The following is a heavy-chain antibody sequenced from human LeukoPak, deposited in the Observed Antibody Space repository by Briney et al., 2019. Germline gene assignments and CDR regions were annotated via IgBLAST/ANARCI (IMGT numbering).Heavy chain of an antibody. CDR3: AKQLGYCSDGSCYFPY. CDR1: GFTFINYW. CDR2: MKQDGSVK. Sequence: GGSLRLSCAASGFTFINYWMSWVRQAPGKGLEWVANMKQDGSVKYYVDSMKGRFTISRDNAKNSLYLQVSGLRAEDTAVYFCAKQLGYCSDGSCYFPYWGQGTLVTVSS. V-gene: IGHV3-7*03. J-gene: IGHJ4*02. D-gene: IGHD2-15*01.